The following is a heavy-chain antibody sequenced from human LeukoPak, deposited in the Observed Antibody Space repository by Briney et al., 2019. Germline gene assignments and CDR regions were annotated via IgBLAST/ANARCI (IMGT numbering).Heavy chain of an antibody. CDR2: MNPNSGNT. CDR3: ARDRTVTMGSWYYYYGMDV. CDR1: GYTFTSYD. V-gene: IGHV1-8*01. Sequence: ASVTVSCKASGYTFTSYDINWVRQATGQGLEWMGWMNPNSGNTGYAQKFQGRVTMTRNTSISTAYMELSSLRSEDTAVYYCARDRTVTMGSWYYYYGMDVWGQGTTVTVSS. J-gene: IGHJ6*02. D-gene: IGHD4-4*01.